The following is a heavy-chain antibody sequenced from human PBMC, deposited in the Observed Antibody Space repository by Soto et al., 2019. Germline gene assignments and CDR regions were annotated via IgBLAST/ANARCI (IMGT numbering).Heavy chain of an antibody. CDR1: GYTFTSYG. V-gene: IGHV1-18*01. CDR3: ARDVLNGYDFWSGYYARPNWFDP. J-gene: IGHJ5*02. Sequence: ASVKVSCKASGYTFTSYGISWVRQAPGQGLEWMGWISAYNGNTNYAQKLQGRVTMTTDTSTSTAYMELRSLRSDDTAVYYCARDVLNGYDFWSGYYARPNWFDPWGQRTLVTVSS. CDR2: ISAYNGNT. D-gene: IGHD3-3*01.